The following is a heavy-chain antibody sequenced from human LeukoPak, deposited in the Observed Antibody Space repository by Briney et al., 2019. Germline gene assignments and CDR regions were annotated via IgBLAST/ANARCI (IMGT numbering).Heavy chain of an antibody. CDR3: ARSSRFWSGPCMYV. Sequence: ASVKVSCKASGYTFTGYYMHWVRQAPGQGLEWMGWINPNSGGTNYAQKFPGRVTMTRDTSISTAYMELSRLRSDDTAVYYCARSSRFWSGPCMYVWGKGTTVTVSS. D-gene: IGHD3-3*01. J-gene: IGHJ6*03. CDR1: GYTFTGYY. CDR2: INPNSGGT. V-gene: IGHV1-2*02.